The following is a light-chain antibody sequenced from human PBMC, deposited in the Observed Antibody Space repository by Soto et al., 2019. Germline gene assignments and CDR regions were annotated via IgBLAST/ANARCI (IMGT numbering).Light chain of an antibody. CDR1: SRDVGAYNY. J-gene: IGLJ1*01. CDR2: EVT. CDR3: SSYAGSSNV. Sequence: QSALTQPASVSGSPGQSITISCTGTSRDVGAYNYVSWYQHHPGKVPKLLIYEVTNRPSGVPDIFSGPKSGNTAHMTVSGLQAEDEADYYCSSYAGSSNVFGTGTKVTVL. V-gene: IGLV2-8*01.